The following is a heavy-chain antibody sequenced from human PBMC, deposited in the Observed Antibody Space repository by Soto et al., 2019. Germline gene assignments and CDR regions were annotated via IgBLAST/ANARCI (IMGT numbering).Heavy chain of an antibody. CDR3: ALALAHTTGLDC. D-gene: IGHD6-19*01. Sequence: QVQLQEPGPGLVNPSQTLSLTCSVSGASTVSHYHWSWIRQPPGKGLEWMGYIFNSGTTFYNPSLSIRLSISMDASGNHVSLELRAVTAADTAVYYCALALAHTTGLDCWGHGTLVTVSS. CDR2: IFNSGTT. J-gene: IGHJ4*01. CDR1: GASTVSHYH. V-gene: IGHV4-31*02.